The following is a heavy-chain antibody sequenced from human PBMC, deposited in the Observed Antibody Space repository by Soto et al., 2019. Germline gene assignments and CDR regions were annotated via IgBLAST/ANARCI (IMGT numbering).Heavy chain of an antibody. V-gene: IGHV3-74*01. J-gene: IGHJ4*02. CDR1: GFIFKMYW. D-gene: IGHD3-10*01. CDR3: TRGPRPISTGTGAY. CDR2: IYNDGTYS. Sequence: PGGSLRLSCAASGFIFKMYWMHWVRQSPGKVLVWISRIYNDGTYSDYADSVRGRFTISRDNVNDTLYLQMNNLRAEDSGLYYCTRGPRPISTGTGAYWGQGTQVNVSS.